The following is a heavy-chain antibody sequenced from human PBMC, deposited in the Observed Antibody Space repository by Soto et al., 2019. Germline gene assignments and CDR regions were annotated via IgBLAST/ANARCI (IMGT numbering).Heavy chain of an antibody. J-gene: IGHJ5*02. CDR3: ARGEGRLVGTWFDP. V-gene: IGHV4-34*01. Sequence: PSETLSLTCDVYGGSFSSYYWNWIRQPPGKGLEWLGEINHSGSTNYNPSLESRVTISLEKSKTQFSLKLTSVPAADTAVYYCARGEGRLVGTWFDPWGQGTLVTASS. D-gene: IGHD5-12*01. CDR1: GGSFSSYY. CDR2: INHSGST.